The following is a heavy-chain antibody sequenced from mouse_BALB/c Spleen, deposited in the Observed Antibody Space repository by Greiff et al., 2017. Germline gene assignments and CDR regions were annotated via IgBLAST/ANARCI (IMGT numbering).Heavy chain of an antibody. V-gene: IGHV5-6-5*01. J-gene: IGHJ4*01. D-gene: IGHD2-4*01. CDR2: ISSGGST. CDR3: ARNYEIYAMDY. Sequence: EVKLMESGGGLVKPGGSLKLSCAASGFTFSSYAMSWVRQTPEKRLEWVASISSGGSTYYPDSVKGRFTISRDNARNILYLQMSSLRSEDTAMYYCARNYEIYAMDYWGQGTSVTVSS. CDR1: GFTFSSYA.